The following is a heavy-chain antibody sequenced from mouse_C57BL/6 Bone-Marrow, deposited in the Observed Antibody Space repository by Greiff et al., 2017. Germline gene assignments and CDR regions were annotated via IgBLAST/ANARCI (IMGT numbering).Heavy chain of an antibody. CDR1: GYTFTSYG. J-gene: IGHJ2*01. V-gene: IGHV1-81*01. CDR3: ARGDYYGSSYPYY. D-gene: IGHD1-1*01. CDR2: IYPRSGNT. Sequence: QVQLKESGAELARPGASVKLSCKASGYTFTSYGISWVKQRTGQGLEWIGEIYPRSGNTYYNEKFKGKATLTADKSSSTAYMELRSLTSEDSAVYFCARGDYYGSSYPYYWGPGPTLTVSS.